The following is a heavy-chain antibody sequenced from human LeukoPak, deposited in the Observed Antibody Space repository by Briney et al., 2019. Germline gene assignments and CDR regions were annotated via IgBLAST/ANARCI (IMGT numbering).Heavy chain of an antibody. J-gene: IGHJ4*02. Sequence: SETLSLTCTVSGGSIRSTTHYWSWIRQPPGKGLEWIGYIYHSGTTNYNPSLRSRVTISVDTFKNQFSLKLSSVTAADTAVYYCATMKAVRVNDFWSGYPDYWGQGTLVTVSS. V-gene: IGHV4-61*01. D-gene: IGHD3-3*01. CDR2: IYHSGTT. CDR1: GGSIRSTTHY. CDR3: ATMKAVRVNDFWSGYPDY.